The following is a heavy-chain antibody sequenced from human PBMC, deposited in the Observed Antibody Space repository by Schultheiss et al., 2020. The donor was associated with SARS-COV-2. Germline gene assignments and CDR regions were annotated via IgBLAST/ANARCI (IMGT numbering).Heavy chain of an antibody. D-gene: IGHD1-20*01. Sequence: GGSLRLSCAASGFTFSNAWMSWVRQAPGKGLEWVANMREAGSEKYSVDSVKGRFTISRDNSKNTLYLQMNSLRAEDTAVYYCTRDGSNWNDFDFWGQGTLVTVSS. J-gene: IGHJ4*02. CDR1: GFTFSNAW. CDR3: TRDGSNWNDFDF. CDR2: MREAGSEK. V-gene: IGHV3-7*01.